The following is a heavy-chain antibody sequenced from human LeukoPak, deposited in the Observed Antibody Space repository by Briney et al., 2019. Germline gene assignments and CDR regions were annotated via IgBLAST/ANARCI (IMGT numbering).Heavy chain of an antibody. Sequence: PGGSLRLSCAASRFTFSSYAMHWVRQAPGKGLEWVAVISFDGSKTYYADSMKGRCTISRDNSKNTLYLQMNSLRAEDTAAYYCARDRQPYYHYYGMDVWGQGTTVTVSS. J-gene: IGHJ6*02. CDR3: ARDRQPYYHYYGMDV. CDR1: RFTFSSYA. V-gene: IGHV3-30-3*01. D-gene: IGHD6-6*01. CDR2: ISFDGSKT.